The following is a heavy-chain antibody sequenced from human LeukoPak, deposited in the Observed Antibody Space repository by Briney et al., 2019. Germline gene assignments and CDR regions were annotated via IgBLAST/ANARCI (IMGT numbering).Heavy chain of an antibody. CDR2: IIPIFGTA. J-gene: IGHJ4*02. CDR3: ARARTNSPYYYGSGRYSPIDY. CDR1: GGTFSSYA. D-gene: IGHD3-10*01. V-gene: IGHV1-69*13. Sequence: GASVKVSCKASGGTFSSYAISWVRQAPGQGLEWMGGIIPIFGTANYAQKFQGRVTITADESTSTAYMELSSLRSEDTAVYYCARARTNSPYYYGSGRYSPIDYWGQGTLVTVSS.